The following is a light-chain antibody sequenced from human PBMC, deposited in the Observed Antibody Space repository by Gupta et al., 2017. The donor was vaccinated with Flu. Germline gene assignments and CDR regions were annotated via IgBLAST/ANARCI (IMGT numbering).Light chain of an antibody. CDR1: SSDIGNYNS. J-gene: IGLJ1*01. V-gene: IGLV2-18*02. Sequence: QSALTQPHSVSGSPGQSVTISCTGTSSDIGNYNSVSWYQQSPDTAPKLMIYEVTKRPSGVPDRFSGSKSDNTASLTIAGVQAEDEADYYCSSYTSSSTYVFGTGTKVTVL. CDR3: SSYTSSSTYV. CDR2: EVT.